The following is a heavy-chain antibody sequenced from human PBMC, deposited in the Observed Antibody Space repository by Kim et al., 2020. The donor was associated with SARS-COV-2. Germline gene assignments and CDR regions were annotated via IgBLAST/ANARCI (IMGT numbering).Heavy chain of an antibody. D-gene: IGHD6-19*01. CDR3: ARDQIAVAGSFDY. Sequence: DEAVSVKSMITSNPDTSTNQFSLQLNSVTPEDTAVYYCARDQIAVAGSFDYWGQGTLVTVSS. J-gene: IGHJ4*02. V-gene: IGHV6-1*01.